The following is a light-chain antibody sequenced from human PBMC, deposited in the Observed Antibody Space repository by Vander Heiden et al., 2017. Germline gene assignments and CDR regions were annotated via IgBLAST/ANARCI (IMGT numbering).Light chain of an antibody. Sequence: SYVLAQPPSVSVAPGQTAMITCGGNSIGTKSVHWYQQKPGQAPVLVIYYDYDRPSGIPERFSGSNSGNTATLTISSVEAGDEADYYCQVWDNTSDYWVFGGGTKLAVL. J-gene: IGLJ3*02. CDR2: YDY. CDR1: SIGTKS. V-gene: IGLV3-21*04. CDR3: QVWDNTSDYWV.